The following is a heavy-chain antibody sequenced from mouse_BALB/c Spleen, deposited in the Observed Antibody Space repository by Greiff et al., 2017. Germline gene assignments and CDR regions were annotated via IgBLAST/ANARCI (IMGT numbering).Heavy chain of an antibody. Sequence: QVQLQQSGPELVKPGASVKISCKASGYAFSSSWMNWVKQRPGQGLEWIGRIYPGDGDTNYNGKFKGKATLTADKSSSTAYMQLSSLTSVDSAVYFCARGGVIHWYFDVWGAGTTVTVSS. CDR2: IYPGDGDT. CDR3: ARGGVIHWYFDV. V-gene: IGHV1-82*01. D-gene: IGHD2-2*01. J-gene: IGHJ1*01. CDR1: GYAFSSSW.